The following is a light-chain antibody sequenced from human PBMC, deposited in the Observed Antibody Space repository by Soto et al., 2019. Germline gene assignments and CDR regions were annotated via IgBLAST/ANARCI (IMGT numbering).Light chain of an antibody. J-gene: IGKJ1*01. Sequence: DIQMTQSPSTLSASVGDTVTITCRASHNIFIWLAWYQHKPGKAPKLLIFDASGLHAGVPSRFSGSKSGTDFTLTISSLQPDDFATYYCQQYNSYRWTFGQGTKVEIK. CDR2: DAS. CDR3: QQYNSYRWT. CDR1: HNIFIW. V-gene: IGKV1-5*01.